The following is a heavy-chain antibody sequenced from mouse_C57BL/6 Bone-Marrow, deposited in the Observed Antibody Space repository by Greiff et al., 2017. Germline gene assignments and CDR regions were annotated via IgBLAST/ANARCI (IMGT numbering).Heavy chain of an antibody. D-gene: IGHD1-1*01. CDR2: ISYDGSN. CDR3: ARFTTVVAEYFDV. V-gene: IGHV3-6*01. J-gene: IGHJ1*03. Sequence: DVKLQESGPGLVKPSQSLSLTCSISGYSITSGYYWNLIRQFPGNKLEWMGYISYDGSNNYNPSLKNRISITHDTSTNQFFLKLNSVTTEDTATYYCARFTTVVAEYFDVWGTGTTVTVSS. CDR1: GYSITSGYY.